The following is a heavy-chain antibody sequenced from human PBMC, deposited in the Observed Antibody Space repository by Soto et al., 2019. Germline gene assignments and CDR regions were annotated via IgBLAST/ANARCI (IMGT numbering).Heavy chain of an antibody. Sequence: ESGGGLVQPGGSLRLSCAASGFTFSSYAMSWVCQAPGKGLEWVSAISGSGGSTYYADSVKGRFTISRDNSKNTLYLQMNSLRAEDTAVYYCAKDQLGLRFLERKDYWGQGTLVTVSS. CDR2: ISGSGGST. D-gene: IGHD3-3*01. CDR3: AKDQLGLRFLERKDY. CDR1: GFTFSSYA. V-gene: IGHV3-23*01. J-gene: IGHJ4*02.